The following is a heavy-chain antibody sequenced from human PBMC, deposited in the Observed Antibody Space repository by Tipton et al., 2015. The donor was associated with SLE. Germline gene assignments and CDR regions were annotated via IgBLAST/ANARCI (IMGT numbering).Heavy chain of an antibody. Sequence: TLSLTCTVSGVSINSYYWSWIRQPPGKGLEWIGYIYYSGSTYYNPSLKSRVTISVDTSTNQFSLNLTSVTAADTALYYCARPYYSGSYGGFYSWGQGTLVTVSA. CDR1: GVSINSYY. CDR2: IYYSGST. CDR3: ARPYYSGSYGGFYS. J-gene: IGHJ4*02. D-gene: IGHD1-26*01. V-gene: IGHV4-59*12.